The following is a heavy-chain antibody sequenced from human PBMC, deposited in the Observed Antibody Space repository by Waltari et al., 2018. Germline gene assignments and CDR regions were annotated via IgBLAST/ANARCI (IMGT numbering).Heavy chain of an antibody. CDR1: GYNFVAYG. CDR2: STTYNGKA. Sequence: QVQLVQSGPEMKKPGASVKVSCKTSGYNFVAYGISWVRQAPGQGLEWMGYSTTYNGKAKYAEKCQGRLTLSTDTSTSTAYLEVRSLTPDDTAVYYCARDRIRKDFWGQGALVTVSS. CDR3: ARDRIRKDF. V-gene: IGHV1-18*01. D-gene: IGHD3-10*01. J-gene: IGHJ4*02.